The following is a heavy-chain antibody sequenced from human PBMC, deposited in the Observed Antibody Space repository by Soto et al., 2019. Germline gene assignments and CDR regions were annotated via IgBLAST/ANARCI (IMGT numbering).Heavy chain of an antibody. J-gene: IGHJ4*02. CDR3: ARVPVYYDFWSGYYNRGFDY. V-gene: IGHV4-30-4*01. D-gene: IGHD3-3*01. CDR1: GGSISSGDYY. CDR2: IYYSGST. Sequence: SETLSLTCTVSGGSISSGDYYWSWIRQPPGKGLEWIGYIYYSGSTYYNPSLKSRVTISVDTSKNQFSLKLSSVTAADTAVYYCARVPVYYDFWSGYYNRGFDYWGQGTLVTVSS.